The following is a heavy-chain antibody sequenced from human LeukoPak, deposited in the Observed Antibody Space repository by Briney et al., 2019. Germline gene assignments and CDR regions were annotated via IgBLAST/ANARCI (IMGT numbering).Heavy chain of an antibody. CDR3: AKDRNFWPGSSGFDY. D-gene: IGHD3/OR15-3a*01. CDR1: GFTFSNYA. CDR2: ISGSGGST. Sequence: GGSLRLSCAASGFTFSNYAMTWVRQAPGKGLEWVSAISGSGGSTYYTDSVRGRFTISRDNSKNTLYLQMNSLRAEDTAVYYCAKDRNFWPGSSGFDYWGQGTLVTVSS. V-gene: IGHV3-23*01. J-gene: IGHJ4*02.